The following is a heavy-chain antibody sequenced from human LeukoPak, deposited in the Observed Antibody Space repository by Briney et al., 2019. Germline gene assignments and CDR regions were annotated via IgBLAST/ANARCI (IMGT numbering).Heavy chain of an antibody. V-gene: IGHV3-30-3*01. CDR3: ARDSGSSGWYLISYYFGY. D-gene: IGHD6-19*01. J-gene: IGHJ4*02. CDR1: GCTFSCYA. Sequence: PGRCLRLSCAASGCTFSCYAMHWVRRAPGKGLEWVAVISYHGSNKYYADSVKGRFTISRDNSKNTLYLQMNSLRAEDTAVYYCARDSGSSGWYLISYYFGYWGQGTLVTVSS. CDR2: ISYHGSNK.